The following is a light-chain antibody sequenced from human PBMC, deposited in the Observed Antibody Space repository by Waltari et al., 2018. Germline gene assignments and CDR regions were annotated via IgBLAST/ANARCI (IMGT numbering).Light chain of an antibody. CDR2: EVS. CDR1: INDVGGYSY. J-gene: IGLJ1*01. Sequence: QSALTQPPSASGSPGQSVTISCTGTINDVGGYSYVSWYQQYPGKAPKFIIYEVSKRPSGFPYRFSGAKSDNAASLTVSGLQAEDEADYYCSSYAGSNTWVFGSGTKVTVL. V-gene: IGLV2-8*01. CDR3: SSYAGSNTWV.